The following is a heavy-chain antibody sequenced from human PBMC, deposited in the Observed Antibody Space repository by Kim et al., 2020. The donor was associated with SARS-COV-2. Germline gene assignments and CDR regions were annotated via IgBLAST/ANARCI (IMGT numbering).Heavy chain of an antibody. CDR2: ISSSSSTI. V-gene: IGHV3-48*04. CDR3: ARDSTVVTSGYYYGMDV. CDR1: GFTFSSYS. J-gene: IGHJ6*02. D-gene: IGHD2-21*02. Sequence: GGSLRLSCAASGFTFSSYSMNWVRQAPGKGLEWVSYISSSSSTIYYADSVKGRFTISRDNAKNSLYLQMNSLRAEDTAVYYCARDSTVVTSGYYYGMDVWGQGTTVTVSS.